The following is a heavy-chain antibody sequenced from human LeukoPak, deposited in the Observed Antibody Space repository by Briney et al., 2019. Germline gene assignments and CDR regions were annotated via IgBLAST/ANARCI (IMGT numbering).Heavy chain of an antibody. D-gene: IGHD5-18*01. CDR1: GDSISSSSYY. CDR3: ARHRKVDTAGDY. CDR2: IYYNGNT. Sequence: PSETLSLTCSVSGDSISSSSYYWRWIRQSPGKGLEWIGSIYYNGNTYYNSPLKSRLTIALDTSRNQFSLKLTSVTAADTAVYFCARHRKVDTAGDYWGQGTLVTVSS. J-gene: IGHJ4*02. V-gene: IGHV4-39*01.